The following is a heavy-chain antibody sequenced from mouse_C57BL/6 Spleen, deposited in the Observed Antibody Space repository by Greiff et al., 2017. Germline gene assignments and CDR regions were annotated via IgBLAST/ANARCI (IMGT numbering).Heavy chain of an antibody. J-gene: IGHJ1*03. CDR2: IHPNSGST. V-gene: IGHV1-64*01. CDR3: ARSYYDYPYWYFDV. Sequence: VQLQQPGAELVKPGASVKLSCKASGYTFTSYWMHWVKQRPGQGLEWIGMIHPNSGSTNYNEKFKSKATLTVDKSSSTAYMQLSSLTSEDSAVYYGARSYYDYPYWYFDVWGTGTTVTVSS. D-gene: IGHD2-4*01. CDR1: GYTFTSYW.